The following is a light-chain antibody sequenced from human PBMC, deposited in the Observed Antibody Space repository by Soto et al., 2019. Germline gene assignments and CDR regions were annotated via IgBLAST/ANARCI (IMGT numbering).Light chain of an antibody. CDR3: CSYAGSYTI. Sequence: QSALTQPASVSGSPGQSITISCTGTSSDVGNYDLVSWFQHHPGKVPQLIIYEDNKRPSGVSYRFSGSKSGNTASLTISGLQAEDEADYYCCSYAGSYTIFGGGTQLTVL. CDR1: SSDVGNYDL. V-gene: IGLV2-23*01. CDR2: EDN. J-gene: IGLJ2*01.